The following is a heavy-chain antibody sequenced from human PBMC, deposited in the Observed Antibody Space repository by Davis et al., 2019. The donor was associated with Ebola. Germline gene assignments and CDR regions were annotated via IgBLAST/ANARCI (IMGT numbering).Heavy chain of an antibody. V-gene: IGHV1-69*04. D-gene: IGHD6-6*01. Sequence: AASVKVSCKASGGTFSSYAISWVRQAPGQGLEWMGRIIPILGIANYAQKFQGRVTITADKSTSTAYMELSSLRSEDTAVYYCARDGSGQLGAQYYYYYGMDVWGQGTTVTVSS. J-gene: IGHJ6*02. CDR2: IIPILGIA. CDR1: GGTFSSYA. CDR3: ARDGSGQLGAQYYYYYGMDV.